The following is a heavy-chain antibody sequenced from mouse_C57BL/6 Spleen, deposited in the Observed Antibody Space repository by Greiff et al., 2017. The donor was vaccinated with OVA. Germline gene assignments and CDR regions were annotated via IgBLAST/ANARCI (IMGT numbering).Heavy chain of an antibody. D-gene: IGHD1-1*01. CDR1: GYTFTSYW. J-gene: IGHJ1*03. CDR2: IDPSDSYT. CDR3: ARVTTVVSPYWYFDV. Sequence: QVQLQQPGAELVMPGASVKLSCKASGYTFTSYWMHWVKQRPGQGLEWIGEIDPSDSYTNYNQKFKGKSTLTVDKSSSTAYMQLSSLTSEDSAVYYCARVTTVVSPYWYFDVWGTGTTVTVSS. V-gene: IGHV1-69*01.